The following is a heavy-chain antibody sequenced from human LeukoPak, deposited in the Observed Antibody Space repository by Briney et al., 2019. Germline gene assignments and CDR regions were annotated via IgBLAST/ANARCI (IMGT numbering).Heavy chain of an antibody. D-gene: IGHD1-26*01. Sequence: ASVKVSCKASGYTFTSYGISWVRQAPGQGLEWMGWISAYNGNTNYAQKLQGRVTMTTDTSTSTAYMELRSLRSDDTAVYYCAREETLEGANRRLTYFQHWGQGTLVTVSS. CDR2: ISAYNGNT. J-gene: IGHJ1*01. CDR3: AREETLEGANRRLTYFQH. CDR1: GYTFTSYG. V-gene: IGHV1-18*01.